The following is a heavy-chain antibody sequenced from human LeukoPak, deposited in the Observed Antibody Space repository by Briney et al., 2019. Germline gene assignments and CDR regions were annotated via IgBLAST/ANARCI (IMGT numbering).Heavy chain of an antibody. D-gene: IGHD6-19*01. Sequence: SVKVSCKASGGTFSSYAISWVRQAPGQGLEWMGVIIPIFGTANYAQKFQGRVTITADESTSTAYMELSSLRSEDTAVYYCAGVGYSSSFPGLGDYYYYYGMDVWGKGTTVTVSS. CDR2: IIPIFGTA. CDR1: GGTFSSYA. V-gene: IGHV1-69*13. J-gene: IGHJ6*04. CDR3: AGVGYSSSFPGLGDYYYYYGMDV.